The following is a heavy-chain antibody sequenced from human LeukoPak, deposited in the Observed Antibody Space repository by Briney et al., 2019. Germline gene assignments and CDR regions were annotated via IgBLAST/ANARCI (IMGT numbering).Heavy chain of an antibody. V-gene: IGHV3-7*01. CDR3: ARELDY. Sequence: GGSRRLSCVASGFTFSSYWMTWVRQAPGKGLEWLANIKEDGSIQYYLDSVRGRFTISRDNAKTSVYLQLNSLRADDTAVYYCARELDYWGQGTLVTVSS. CDR1: GFTFSSYW. J-gene: IGHJ4*02. CDR2: IKEDGSIQ.